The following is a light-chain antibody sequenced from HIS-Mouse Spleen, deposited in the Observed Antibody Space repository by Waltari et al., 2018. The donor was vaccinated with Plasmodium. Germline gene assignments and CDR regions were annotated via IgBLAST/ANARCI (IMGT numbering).Light chain of an antibody. CDR1: SRDVGGYNY. Sequence: QSALPQPPSASGSPGQSVTIPCTGTSRDVGGYNYVSWYQQHPGKAPKLMIYEVSKRPSGVPDRFSGSKSGNTASLTVSGLQAEDEADYYCSSYAGSNNVVFGGGTKLTVL. V-gene: IGLV2-8*01. CDR2: EVS. CDR3: SSYAGSNNVV. J-gene: IGLJ2*01.